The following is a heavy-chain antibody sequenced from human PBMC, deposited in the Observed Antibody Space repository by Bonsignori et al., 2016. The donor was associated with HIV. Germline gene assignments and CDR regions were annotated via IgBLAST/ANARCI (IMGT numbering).Heavy chain of an antibody. D-gene: IGHD7-27*01. V-gene: IGHV3-7*03. CDR3: AGWTSLGRFFAY. Sequence: WIRQPPGKGLEWVANINHDGAETYYVGSVKGRFTISRDNAENSVYLQMNNLRDEDTAVYYCAGWTSLGRFFAYWGQGTLVTVSS. J-gene: IGHJ4*03. CDR2: INHDGAET.